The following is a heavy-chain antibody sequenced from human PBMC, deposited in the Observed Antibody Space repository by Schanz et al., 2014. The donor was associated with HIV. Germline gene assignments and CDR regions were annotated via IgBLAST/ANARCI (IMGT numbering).Heavy chain of an antibody. CDR1: GFTYRNYG. CDR3: ARVFGRTYGWPDY. D-gene: IGHD3-10*01. CDR2: IWYDGSNK. J-gene: IGHJ4*02. V-gene: IGHV3-33*01. Sequence: QEQLVESGGGVVQPGRSLRLSCVTSGFTYRNYGMHWVRQAPGKGLEWLAAIWYDGSNKFYADSLRGRFTISRDNSKNTLYLQMNSLRAEDTAVYYCARVFGRTYGWPDYWGQGTLVTVSA.